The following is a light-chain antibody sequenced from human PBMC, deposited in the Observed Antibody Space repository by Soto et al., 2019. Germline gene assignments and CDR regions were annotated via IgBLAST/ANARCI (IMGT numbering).Light chain of an antibody. Sequence: ETVLTQSPATVSLSPGDRATLPCRASQSVSSNKLAWYQQKPGQAPRLLIYAASSRATGIPDRFSGSGSGTDFTLTINRLENEDFVVYYCQDYGTYGTCGQGTKV. J-gene: IGKJ1*01. CDR1: QSVSSNK. CDR2: AAS. V-gene: IGKV3-20*01. CDR3: QDYGTYGT.